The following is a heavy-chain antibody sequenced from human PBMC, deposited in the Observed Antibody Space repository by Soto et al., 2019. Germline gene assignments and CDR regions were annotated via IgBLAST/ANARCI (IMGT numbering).Heavy chain of an antibody. Sequence: SETLSLTCTVSGGSISSGDYYWSWIRQPPGKGLEWIGYIYYSGSTYYNPSLKSRVTISVDTSKNQFSLKLSSVTAVDAAVCYCARARDDILTGCCRPGSSLDYWGQGTMVTVSS. D-gene: IGHD3-9*01. V-gene: IGHV4-30-4*01. CDR1: GGSISSGDYY. CDR3: ARARDDILTGCCRPGSSLDY. J-gene: IGHJ4*02. CDR2: IYYSGST.